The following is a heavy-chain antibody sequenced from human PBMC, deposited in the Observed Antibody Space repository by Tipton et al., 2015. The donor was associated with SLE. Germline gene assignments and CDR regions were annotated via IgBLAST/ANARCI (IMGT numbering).Heavy chain of an antibody. CDR3: AGSGSYFNLFDH. CDR2: ISSGGSTI. J-gene: IGHJ4*02. Sequence: GSLRLSCAASGFTFSSNEMNWVRPAPGKGLEWVSYISSGGSTIYYADSVKGRFTISRDNAKNSLFLQMNSLRAEDTAVYYCAGSGSYFNLFDHWGQGTLVTVSS. V-gene: IGHV3-48*03. D-gene: IGHD3-10*01. CDR1: GFTFSSNE.